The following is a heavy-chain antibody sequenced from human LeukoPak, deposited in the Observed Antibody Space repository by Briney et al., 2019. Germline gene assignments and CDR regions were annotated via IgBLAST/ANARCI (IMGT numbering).Heavy chain of an antibody. CDR3: AKGTAYRPRANYMDV. CDR2: ISGSGGST. Sequence: GGSLRLSCAASGVTFSSYAMSWVRQAPGKGLEWVSAISGSGGSTYYADSVKGRFTISRDNSKNTLYLQMNSLRAEDTAVYYCAKGTAYRPRANYMDVWGKGTTVTVSS. J-gene: IGHJ6*03. V-gene: IGHV3-23*01. CDR1: GVTFSSYA. D-gene: IGHD2-2*01.